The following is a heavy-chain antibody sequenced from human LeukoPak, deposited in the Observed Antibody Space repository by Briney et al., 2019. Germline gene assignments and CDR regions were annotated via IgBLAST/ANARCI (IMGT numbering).Heavy chain of an antibody. Sequence: ASVKVSCKASGYTFTSYGISWLRQAPGQGLEWMGWISAYNGNTNYAQKLQGRVTMTTDTSTSTAYMELRSLRSDDTAVCYCASAPLGEMATPGWFDPWGQGTLVTVSS. J-gene: IGHJ5*02. CDR1: GYTFTSYG. V-gene: IGHV1-18*01. CDR2: ISAYNGNT. CDR3: ASAPLGEMATPGWFDP. D-gene: IGHD5-24*01.